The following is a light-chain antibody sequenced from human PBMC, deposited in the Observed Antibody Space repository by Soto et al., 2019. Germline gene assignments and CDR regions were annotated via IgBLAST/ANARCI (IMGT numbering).Light chain of an antibody. CDR2: GAS. CDR1: QDIGSV. CDR3: QQVKTYPRT. J-gene: IGKJ4*01. Sequence: AIRMTQSPSSLSASTGDTVTITCRASQDIGSVLAWYQQKPGTAPKVLISGASNLHGGVPSRFSGSGSRTDFTLTITHLQSEDFATYYCQQVKTYPRTFGGGTKVEIK. V-gene: IGKV1-8*01.